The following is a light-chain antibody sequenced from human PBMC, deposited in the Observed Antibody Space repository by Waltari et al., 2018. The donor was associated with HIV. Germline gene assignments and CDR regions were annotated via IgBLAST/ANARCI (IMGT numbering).Light chain of an antibody. J-gene: IGKJ5*01. CDR2: AAS. Sequence: DPVTITCRASQGISSYLAWYQQKPGKAPKLLIYAASTLQSGVPSRFSGSGSGTEFTLTISSLQPEDFATYYCQQLNSYLFTFGQGTRLEIK. V-gene: IGKV1-9*01. CDR3: QQLNSYLFT. CDR1: QGISSY.